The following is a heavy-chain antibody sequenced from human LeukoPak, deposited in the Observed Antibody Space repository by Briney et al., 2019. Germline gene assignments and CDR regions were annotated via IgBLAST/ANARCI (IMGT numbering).Heavy chain of an antibody. V-gene: IGHV1-18*01. Sequence: SVKVSCMTSGYTFTRYGVSWVRQAPGQGLEWMGWISPHNGNRDYAQKFKDRVTMNTDTSTNTVYLELRSLRPDDTAMYYCARTGYGSGSDDFAFWGQGTLVTVSS. CDR1: GYTFTRYG. J-gene: IGHJ4*02. CDR3: ARTGYGSGSDDFAF. CDR2: ISPHNGNR. D-gene: IGHD3-10*01.